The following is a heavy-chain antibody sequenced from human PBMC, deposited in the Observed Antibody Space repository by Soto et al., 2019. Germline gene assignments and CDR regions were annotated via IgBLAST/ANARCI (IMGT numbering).Heavy chain of an antibody. D-gene: IGHD6-19*01. CDR3: ARGYNSGSSIHPYYFDL. CDR1: GYRFTSYW. V-gene: IGHV5-51*01. Sequence: PGESLKISCTGSGYRFTSYWIAWVRQVPGKGLEFMGIIYPGDFDTRYNPSFQGQVTISVDRSISTAYLQWNSLRAPDTAMYYCARGYNSGSSIHPYYFDLWGQGTLVTVSS. CDR2: IYPGDFDT. J-gene: IGHJ4*02.